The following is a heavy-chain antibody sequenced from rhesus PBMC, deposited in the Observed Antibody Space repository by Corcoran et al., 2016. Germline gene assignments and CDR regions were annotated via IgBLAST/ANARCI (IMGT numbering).Heavy chain of an antibody. V-gene: IGHV4-65*02. Sequence: QVQLQESGPGLVKPSETLSLTCAFSGGSISSSNWWSWIRQPPGQGLGWIGNLGGSSGSTYYNPSLKSRVTISKDTSKNQFSLKLSSVTAADTAVYYCARRWGDYYDEVFDYWGQGVLVTVSS. CDR3: ARRWGDYYDEVFDY. D-gene: IGHD3-34*01. CDR2: LGGSSGST. J-gene: IGHJ4*01. CDR1: GGSISSSNW.